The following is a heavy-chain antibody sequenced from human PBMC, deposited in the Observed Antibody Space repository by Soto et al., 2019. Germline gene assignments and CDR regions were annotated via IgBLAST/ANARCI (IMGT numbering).Heavy chain of an antibody. CDR2: ISGSGGST. V-gene: IGHV3-23*01. D-gene: IGHD4-17*01. J-gene: IGHJ6*03. CDR1: GFTFSSYA. Sequence: GGSLSLSCAASGFTFSSYAMSWVRQAPGKGLEWVSAISGSGGSTYYADSVKGRFTISRDNSKNTLYLQMNSLRAEDTAVYYCAKAGLRGNYYYYYMDVWGKGTTVTVS. CDR3: AKAGLRGNYYYYYMDV.